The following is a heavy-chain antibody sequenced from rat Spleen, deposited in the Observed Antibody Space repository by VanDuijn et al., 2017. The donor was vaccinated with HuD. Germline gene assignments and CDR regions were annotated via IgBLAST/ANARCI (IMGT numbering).Heavy chain of an antibody. CDR2: ISYDGSST. J-gene: IGHJ2*01. Sequence: EVKLVESGGGLVQPGRSLKLSCAASGFNFNDYWMGWVRQAPGKGLEWVATISYDGSSTYYRDSVKGRFTISRDNAKNTQYLQMDSLRSEDTATYYCARQDYTTNYYYYFDYWGQGVLVTVSS. CDR1: GFNFNDYW. CDR3: ARQDYTTNYYYYFDY. D-gene: IGHD1-6*01. V-gene: IGHV5-29*01.